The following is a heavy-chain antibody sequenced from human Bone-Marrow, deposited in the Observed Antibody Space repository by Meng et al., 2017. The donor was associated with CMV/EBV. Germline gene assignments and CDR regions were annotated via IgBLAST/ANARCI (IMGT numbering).Heavy chain of an antibody. CDR1: GYTFTSYG. CDR2: ISAYNGNT. Sequence: ASVKVSCKASGYTFTSYGISWVRQAPGQGLEWMGWISAYNGNTNYAQKLQGRVTMTTDTSTSTAYMELRSLRSDDTAVNYCARDADIVVVPAAMPVYGMDVWGQGTTVTVSS. J-gene: IGHJ6*02. D-gene: IGHD2-2*01. V-gene: IGHV1-18*01. CDR3: ARDADIVVVPAAMPVYGMDV.